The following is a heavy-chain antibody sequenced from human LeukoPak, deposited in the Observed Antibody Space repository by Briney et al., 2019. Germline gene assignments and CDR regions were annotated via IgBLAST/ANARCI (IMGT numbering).Heavy chain of an antibody. J-gene: IGHJ4*02. CDR2: ISWNNDKI. V-gene: IGHV3-9*03. CDR1: GFIFDDYA. D-gene: IGHD5-18*01. Sequence: GGSLRLSCAASGFIFDDYAMHWVRQAPGKGLEWVSGISWNNDKIDYVDSVKGRFTISRDNAKNSLYLQMNSLRAEDMAFYYCAKDKVRKGYTYGTFDYWGQGTLVTVSS. CDR3: AKDKVRKGYTYGTFDY.